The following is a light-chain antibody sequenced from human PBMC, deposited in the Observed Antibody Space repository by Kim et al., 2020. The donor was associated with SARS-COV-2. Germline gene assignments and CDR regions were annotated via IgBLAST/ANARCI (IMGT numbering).Light chain of an antibody. V-gene: IGKV3-20*01. J-gene: IGKJ2*03. CDR1: QSVSSSY. CDR3: QQYGSSPG. CDR2: GAS. Sequence: EIVLTQSPGTLSLSPGERATLSCRASQSVSSSYLAWYQQKPGQAPRLLIYGASSRATDIPDRFSGSGSGTDFTLTISRLEPEDFAVYYCQQYGSSPGFGQGTKLEI.